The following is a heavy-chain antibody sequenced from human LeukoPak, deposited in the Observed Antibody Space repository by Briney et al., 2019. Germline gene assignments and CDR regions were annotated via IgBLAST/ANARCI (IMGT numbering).Heavy chain of an antibody. V-gene: IGHV3-48*01. CDR3: VRDSAYAFDI. CDR2: IRSSDSIT. CDR1: GFTFSSHW. J-gene: IGHJ3*02. Sequence: GGSLRLSCEGSGFTFSSHWLNWVRQAPGKGLEWLSNIRSSDSITYYADSVKGRFTMSRDNGKNSLFLQRNSLRAEDTAVYYCVRDSAYAFDIWGQGTMVTVSS.